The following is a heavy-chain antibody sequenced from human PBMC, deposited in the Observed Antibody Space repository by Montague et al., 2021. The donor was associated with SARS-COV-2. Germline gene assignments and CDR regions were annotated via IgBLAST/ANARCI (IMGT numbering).Heavy chain of an antibody. CDR1: GGSIKTYIW. Sequence: RETLSLTCAVSGGSIKTYIWWSWVRQAPGKGLEWLGEILHSGTANYNPSLKSRVTISVDKSRNEFSLKLSSLTAADTAVYFCAKDVSLSVAALDSWGQGTLVTVSS. D-gene: IGHD6-19*01. V-gene: IGHV4-4*01. J-gene: IGHJ4*02. CDR3: AKDVSLSVAALDS. CDR2: ILHSGTA.